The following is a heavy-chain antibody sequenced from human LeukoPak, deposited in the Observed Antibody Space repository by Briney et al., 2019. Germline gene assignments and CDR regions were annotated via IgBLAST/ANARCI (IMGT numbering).Heavy chain of an antibody. J-gene: IGHJ2*01. CDR3: ARSRYSGSLRLDWYFDL. V-gene: IGHV4-39*01. Sequence: SETLSLTCTVSGGSISSSSYYWGWIRQPPGKGLEWIGSIYYSGSTYYNPSLKSRVTVSVDTSKNQFSLKLSSVTAADTAVYYCARSRYSGSLRLDWYFDLWGRGTLVTVSS. D-gene: IGHD1-26*01. CDR2: IYYSGST. CDR1: GGSISSSSYY.